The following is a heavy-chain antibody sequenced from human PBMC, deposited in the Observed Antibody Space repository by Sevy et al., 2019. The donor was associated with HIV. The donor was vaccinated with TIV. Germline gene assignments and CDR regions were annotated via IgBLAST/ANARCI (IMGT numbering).Heavy chain of an antibody. V-gene: IGHV3-7*01. CDR2: ITEDGSEK. CDR1: GFTFSSYW. D-gene: IGHD1-26*01. CDR3: ARLGELKYFDY. Sequence: GGSLRLSCAASGFTFSSYWMSWVRQAPGKGLEWVAKITEDGSEKYYVDSVKGRFTISRDNAKNSLYLQMNSLRAEDTAVYYCARLGELKYFDYWGQGTLVTVSS. J-gene: IGHJ4*02.